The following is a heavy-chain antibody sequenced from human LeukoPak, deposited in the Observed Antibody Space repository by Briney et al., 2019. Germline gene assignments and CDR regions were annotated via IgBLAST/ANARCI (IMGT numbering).Heavy chain of an antibody. CDR3: AIFSRGATEHFDY. V-gene: IGHV3-23*01. D-gene: IGHD1-26*01. CDR2: ISGSTVST. J-gene: IGHJ4*02. Sequence: GSLRLSCAASGFTFSSYAMSWVRQALGKGLEWVSTISGSTVSTYYADSVKGRFTISRDNSKNTLYLQMNSLRAEDTAVYYCAIFSRGATEHFDYWGQGTLVTVSS. CDR1: GFTFSSYA.